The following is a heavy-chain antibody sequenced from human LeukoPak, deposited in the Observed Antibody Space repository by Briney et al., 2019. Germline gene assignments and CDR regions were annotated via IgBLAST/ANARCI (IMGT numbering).Heavy chain of an antibody. CDR3: ARQPPSSGYNYRFYFDS. CDR2: IYYSGST. V-gene: IGHV4-31*03. Sequence: SETLSLTCTVSGVSVDSGGYYWSWIRRHPGKGLEWIGYIYYSGSTYYNPSLESRVTMSLDRSKNHFSLNLTSVTAADTGVFYCARQPPSSGYNYRFYFDSWGTGIQVTVSS. J-gene: IGHJ4*02. D-gene: IGHD3-22*01. CDR1: GVSVDSGGYY.